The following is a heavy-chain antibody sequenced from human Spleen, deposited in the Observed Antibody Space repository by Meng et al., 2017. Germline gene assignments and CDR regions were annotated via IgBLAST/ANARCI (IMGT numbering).Heavy chain of an antibody. D-gene: IGHD3-22*01. CDR2: ISADNGKT. Sequence: ASVKVSCKASGYTFTSYGISWVRQAPGQGLEWMGWISADNGKTKYAQKLQGRVTMTTDTSTSTAYLELRSLRSDDTAVYYCARDYGYSYAYYYDRSGYYNWFDPWDQGTLVTVSS. CDR1: GYTFTSYG. V-gene: IGHV1-18*01. CDR3: ARDYGYSYAYYYDRSGYYNWFDP. J-gene: IGHJ5*02.